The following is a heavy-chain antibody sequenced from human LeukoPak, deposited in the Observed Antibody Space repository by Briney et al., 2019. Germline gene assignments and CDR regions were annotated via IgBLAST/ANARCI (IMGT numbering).Heavy chain of an antibody. V-gene: IGHV4-31*03. J-gene: IGHJ5*02. D-gene: IGHD2-21*02. CDR3: ATVVTGLASWFDP. CDR1: GGCISSGGYY. CDR2: IYYSGST. Sequence: PSETLSLTCTVSGGCISSGGYYWSWIRQHPGKGLEWIGYIYYSGSTYYNPSLKSRVTISVDTSKNQFSLKLSSVTAADTAVYYCATVVTGLASWFDPWGQGTLVTVSS.